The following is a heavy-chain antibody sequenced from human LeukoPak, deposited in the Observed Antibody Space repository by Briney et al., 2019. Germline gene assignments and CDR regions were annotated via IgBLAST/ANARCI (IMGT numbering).Heavy chain of an antibody. J-gene: IGHJ4*02. V-gene: IGHV3-74*01. CDR2: INEDGSIT. CDR1: GFTFRTYW. CDR3: GRDSGERSGY. Sequence: GGSLRLSCAVSGFTFRTYWMHWVRQVPGEGLVWVSRINEDGSITNYADSVKGRFSISRDNAKNTLYLQMNSLRAEDTAVYYCGRDSGERSGYWGQGTLVTVSS. D-gene: IGHD3-10*01.